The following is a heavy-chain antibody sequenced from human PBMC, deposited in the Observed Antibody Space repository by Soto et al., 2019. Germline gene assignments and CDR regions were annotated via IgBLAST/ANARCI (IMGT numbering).Heavy chain of an antibody. CDR1: GFSLSTSGMC. J-gene: IGHJ4*02. CDR2: IDWDDDK. D-gene: IGHD6-19*01. CDR3: ARIRVAAYPEYYFGY. V-gene: IGHV2-70*01. Sequence: SGPTLVNPTQTLTLTCTFSGFSLSTSGMCVSWICQPPGKALEWLALIDWDDDKYYSTSLKTRLTISKDTSKNQVVLTMTNMDPVDTATYYCARIRVAAYPEYYFGYWGQGTLVTVSS.